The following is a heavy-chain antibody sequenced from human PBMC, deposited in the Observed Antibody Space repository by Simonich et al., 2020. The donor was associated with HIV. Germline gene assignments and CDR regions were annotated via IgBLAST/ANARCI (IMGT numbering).Heavy chain of an antibody. D-gene: IGHD7-27*01. CDR2: INPNTGST. Sequence: QVQLVQSGAEVKKPGASVKVSCKASGYPFTAYYIPWMRQAPGQGLEWMGWINPNTGSTNYAQKCQDRVTMTRDTSISTTYMDLSRLRSDDTAVYYCARGPSTGDFDYWGQGTLVTISS. CDR1: GYPFTAYY. J-gene: IGHJ4*02. CDR3: ARGPSTGDFDY. V-gene: IGHV1-2*02.